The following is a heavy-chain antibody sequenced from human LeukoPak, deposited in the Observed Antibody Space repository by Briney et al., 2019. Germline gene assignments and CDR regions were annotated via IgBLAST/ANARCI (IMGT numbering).Heavy chain of an antibody. V-gene: IGHV3-33*08. Sequence: GGSLRLSCAASGFTFSSFAMSWVRQAPGKGQEWVAVIWYDGSNKYYADSVKGRFTISRDNSKNTLYLQMNSLRAEDTAVYYCARRTSYYFDYWGQGTLVTVSS. CDR2: IWYDGSNK. J-gene: IGHJ4*02. CDR1: GFTFSSFA. CDR3: ARRTSYYFDY.